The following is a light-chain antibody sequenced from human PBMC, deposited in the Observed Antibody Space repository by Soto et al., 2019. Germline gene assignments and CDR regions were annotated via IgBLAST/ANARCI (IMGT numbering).Light chain of an antibody. V-gene: IGKV1-16*02. CDR2: DAS. Sequence: DIQMTQSPSSLSASVGDRVTITCRASQEISNHLAWFQQKPGKPPKSLIYDASSLQSGVPSKFSGSGSGTDFPLTISSLQPEDFAAYYCQQDHNYPVTFGGGTKVEIK. CDR3: QQDHNYPVT. CDR1: QEISNH. J-gene: IGKJ4*01.